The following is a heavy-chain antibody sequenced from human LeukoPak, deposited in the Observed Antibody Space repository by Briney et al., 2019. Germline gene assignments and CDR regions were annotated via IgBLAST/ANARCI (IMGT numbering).Heavy chain of an antibody. CDR3: ARGLIVVVPDDAFGI. Sequence: SETLSLTCTVSGGSISSSSYYWGWIRQPPGKGLEWIGSIYYSGSTYYNPSLKSRVTISVDTSKNQFSLKLSSVTAADTAVYYCARGLIVVVPDDAFGIWGQGTMVTVSS. V-gene: IGHV4-39*01. J-gene: IGHJ3*02. D-gene: IGHD2-2*01. CDR1: GGSISSSSYY. CDR2: IYYSGST.